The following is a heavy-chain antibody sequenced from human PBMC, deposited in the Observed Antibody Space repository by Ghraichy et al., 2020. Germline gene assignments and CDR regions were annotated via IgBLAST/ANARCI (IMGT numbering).Heavy chain of an antibody. CDR2: IKQDGSEK. D-gene: IGHD2-21*02. Sequence: LSLTCAASGFTFSSYWMSWVRQAPGKGLEWVANIKQDGSEKYYVDSVKGRFTISRDNAKNSLYLQMNSLRAEDTAVYYCARGPYCGGDCTHYDAFDIWGQGTMVTVSS. J-gene: IGHJ3*02. CDR3: ARGPYCGGDCTHYDAFDI. CDR1: GFTFSSYW. V-gene: IGHV3-7*03.